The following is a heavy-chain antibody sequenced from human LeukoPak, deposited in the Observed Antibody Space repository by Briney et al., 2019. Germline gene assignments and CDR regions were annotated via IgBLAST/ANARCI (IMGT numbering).Heavy chain of an antibody. D-gene: IGHD6-19*01. Sequence: VASVKVSCKVSGYTLTELSMHWVRQAPGQRLEWMGWINAGNGNTKYSQEFQGRVTITRDTSASTAYMELSSLRSEDMAVYYCARGRSSGWYQGNYYYYYMDVWGKGTTVTVSS. J-gene: IGHJ6*03. CDR3: ARGRSSGWYQGNYYYYYMDV. CDR2: INAGNGNT. CDR1: GYTLTELS. V-gene: IGHV1-3*03.